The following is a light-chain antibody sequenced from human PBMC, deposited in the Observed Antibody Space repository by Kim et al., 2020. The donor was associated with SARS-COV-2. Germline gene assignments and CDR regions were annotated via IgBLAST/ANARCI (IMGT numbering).Light chain of an antibody. V-gene: IGKV1-39*01. CDR1: QSISSY. Sequence: DIQMTQSPSSLSASVGDRVTITCRASQSISSYLNWYQQKPGKAPKLLIYTSSSLQSGVPSRFSGSGSGTDFTLTISSLQPEDFATYYCQQSDSTRLTFGGGTKVDIK. CDR3: QQSDSTRLT. CDR2: TSS. J-gene: IGKJ4*01.